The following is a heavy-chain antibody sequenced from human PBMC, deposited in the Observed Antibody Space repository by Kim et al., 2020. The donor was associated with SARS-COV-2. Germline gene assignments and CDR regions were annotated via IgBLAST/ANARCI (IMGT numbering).Heavy chain of an antibody. CDR1: GGTFSSYA. J-gene: IGHJ5*02. V-gene: IGHV1-69*13. D-gene: IGHD6-6*01. Sequence: SVKVSCKASGGTFSSYAISWVRQAPGQGLEWMGGIIPIFGTANYAQKFQGRVTITADESTSTAYMELSSLRSEDTAVYYCARGTSPVRPPNWFDPWGQGTLVTVSS. CDR2: IIPIFGTA. CDR3: ARGTSPVRPPNWFDP.